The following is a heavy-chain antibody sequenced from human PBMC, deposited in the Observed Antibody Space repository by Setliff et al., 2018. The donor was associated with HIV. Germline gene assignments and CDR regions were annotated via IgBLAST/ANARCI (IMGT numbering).Heavy chain of an antibody. V-gene: IGHV4-4*09. D-gene: IGHD5-18*01. Sequence: SETLSLTCTVSGGSINNYYWSWMRQSPGKGLEWIGYIHSSGPTNYNPSLKSRVSISVDTSKNQFSLKLSSVTAADTAVYFCARDPGYTSGSTFHFDYWGQGTLVTVSS. CDR3: ARDPGYTSGSTFHFDY. CDR1: GGSINNYY. J-gene: IGHJ4*02. CDR2: IHSSGPT.